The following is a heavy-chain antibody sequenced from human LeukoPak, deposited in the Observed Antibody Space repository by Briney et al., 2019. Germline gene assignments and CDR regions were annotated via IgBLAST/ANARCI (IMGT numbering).Heavy chain of an antibody. Sequence: GGSLRLSCAASGFTFSDYYMSWIRQAPGKGLEWVSYISSSGSTIYYADSVKGRFTISRDNAKNSLYLQMNSLRAEDTAVYSCARAQWLRYSEYFDYWGQGTLVTVSS. D-gene: IGHD5-12*01. CDR1: GFTFSDYY. CDR2: ISSSGSTI. V-gene: IGHV3-11*01. CDR3: ARAQWLRYSEYFDY. J-gene: IGHJ4*02.